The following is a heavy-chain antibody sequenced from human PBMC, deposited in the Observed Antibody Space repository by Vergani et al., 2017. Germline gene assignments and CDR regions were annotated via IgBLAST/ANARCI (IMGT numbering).Heavy chain of an antibody. Sequence: QVQLQESGPGLVKPSETLSLTCTVSGGSISSYYWSWIRQPPGKGLEWIGYFYYSGSTNYNPSLKSRVTVSVDTSNNQFSLKLSSVTAADTAVYYCARETXYYDSSGYYYYYYGMDVWGQGTTVTVSS. D-gene: IGHD3-22*01. J-gene: IGHJ6*02. CDR3: ARETXYYDSSGYYYYYYGMDV. V-gene: IGHV4-59*01. CDR2: FYYSGST. CDR1: GGSISSYY.